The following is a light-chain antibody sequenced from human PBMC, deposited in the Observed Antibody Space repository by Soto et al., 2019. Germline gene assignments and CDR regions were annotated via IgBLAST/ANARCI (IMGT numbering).Light chain of an antibody. CDR1: SSNTGAGYD. J-gene: IGLJ1*01. Sequence: QSVLTQPPSVSGAPGQRVTISCTGSSSNTGAGYDVHWYHHLPGTVPKLLIYGNSNRPSGVPDRFSGSKSGTSASLAITGLQSEDDAEYSCQSYANSLSGSYVFCTGTKLTVL. V-gene: IGLV1-40*01. CDR2: GNS. CDR3: QSYANSLSGSYV.